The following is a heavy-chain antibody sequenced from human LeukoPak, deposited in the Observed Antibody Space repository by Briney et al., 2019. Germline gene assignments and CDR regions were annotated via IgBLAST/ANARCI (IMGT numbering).Heavy chain of an antibody. Sequence: GGSLRLSCAASGFTVSSNYMSWVRQAPGKGLEWVSVIYSGGSTHYADSVKGRFTISRDNSKNTLYLQMNSLRAEDTAVYYCARDLRYWFDPWGQGTLVTVSS. CDR3: ARDLRYWFDP. J-gene: IGHJ5*02. V-gene: IGHV3-53*01. CDR2: IYSGGST. CDR1: GFTVSSNY.